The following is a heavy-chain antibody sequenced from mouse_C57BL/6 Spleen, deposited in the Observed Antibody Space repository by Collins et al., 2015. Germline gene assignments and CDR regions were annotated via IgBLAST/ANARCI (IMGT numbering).Heavy chain of an antibody. J-gene: IGHJ4*01. CDR2: IDPANGNT. V-gene: IGHV14-3*01. D-gene: IGHD1-1*01. CDR3: ARERYYGSSYGAMDY. Sequence: EWIGRIDPANGNTKYAPKFQGKATITADTSSNTAYLQLSSLTSEDTAIYYCARERYYGSSYGAMDYWGQGTSVTVSS.